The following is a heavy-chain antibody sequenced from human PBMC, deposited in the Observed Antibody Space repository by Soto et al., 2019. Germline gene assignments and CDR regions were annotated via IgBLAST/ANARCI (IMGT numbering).Heavy chain of an antibody. CDR3: AKGDYGESGGYYYYGMDV. J-gene: IGHJ6*02. V-gene: IGHV3-30*18. CDR2: ISYDGSNK. CDR1: GFTFSSYV. D-gene: IGHD4-17*01. Sequence: WGSLRLSCAASGFTFSSYVMHWVRQAPGKGLEWVAVISYDGSNKYYADSVKGRFTISRDNSKNTLYLQMNSLRAEDTAVYYCAKGDYGESGGYYYYGMDVWGQGTTVTVS.